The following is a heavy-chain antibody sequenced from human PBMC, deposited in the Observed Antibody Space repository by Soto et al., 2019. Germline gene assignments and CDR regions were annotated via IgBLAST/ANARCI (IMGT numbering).Heavy chain of an antibody. J-gene: IGHJ3*02. CDR2: IYPGDSDT. D-gene: IGHD1-26*01. CDR3: ERSPRSNAFDI. V-gene: IGHV5-51*01. Sequence: GESLKISCKGSGYSFTSYWIGWVRQMPGKGLEWMGIIYPGDSDTRYSLSFQGQVTISADKSISTTYLQWSSLKASDTAMYYCERSPRSNAFDIWGQGTMVTVSS. CDR1: GYSFTSYW.